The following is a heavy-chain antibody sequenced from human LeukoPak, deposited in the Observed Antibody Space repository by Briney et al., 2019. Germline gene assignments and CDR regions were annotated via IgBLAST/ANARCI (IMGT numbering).Heavy chain of an antibody. Sequence: GGSLRLSCAASGFIVSSNYMNWVRQAPGKGLEWVSVIYTGGNTYYADSVKGRFTISRDNSKNTLYLQMHSLGAEDTAVYYCASPSSGQSFDIWGQGTMVTVSS. D-gene: IGHD6-19*01. J-gene: IGHJ3*02. CDR2: IYTGGNT. V-gene: IGHV3-53*01. CDR1: GFIVSSNY. CDR3: ASPSSGQSFDI.